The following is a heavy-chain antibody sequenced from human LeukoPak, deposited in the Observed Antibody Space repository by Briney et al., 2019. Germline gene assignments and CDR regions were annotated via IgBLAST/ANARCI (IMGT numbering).Heavy chain of an antibody. D-gene: IGHD2-21*02. Sequence: PGGSLRLSCAASGFTFSSYGMHWVRQAPGKGLEWVAVISYDGCNKYYADSVKGRFTISRDNSKNTLYLQMNSLRAEDTAVYYCASRRGDYDYYYGMDVWGQGTTVTVSS. J-gene: IGHJ6*02. CDR2: ISYDGCNK. CDR1: GFTFSSYG. V-gene: IGHV3-30*03. CDR3: ASRRGDYDYYYGMDV.